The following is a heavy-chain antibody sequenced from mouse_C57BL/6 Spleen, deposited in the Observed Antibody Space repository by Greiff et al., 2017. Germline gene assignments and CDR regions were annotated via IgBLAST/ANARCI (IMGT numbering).Heavy chain of an antibody. V-gene: IGHV5-4*03. CDR3: ARGVVARGYAMDY. Sequence: EVKVVESGGGLVKPGGSLKLSCAASGFTFSSYAMSWVRQTPEKRLEWVATISDGGSYTYYPDNVKGRFTISRDNAKNNLYLQMSHLKSEDTAMYYCARGVVARGYAMDYWGQGTSVTVSS. CDR2: ISDGGSYT. J-gene: IGHJ4*01. CDR1: GFTFSSYA. D-gene: IGHD1-1*01.